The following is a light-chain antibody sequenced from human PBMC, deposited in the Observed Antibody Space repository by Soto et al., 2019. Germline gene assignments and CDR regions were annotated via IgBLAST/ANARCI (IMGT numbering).Light chain of an antibody. CDR3: QQRSNWPPLT. J-gene: IGKJ4*01. CDR1: QSVSSKY. CDR2: DAS. Sequence: EIVLTQSPGTLSLSPGERATLSCRASQSVSSKYLAWYQQKPGQAPRLLIYDASNRATGIPARFSGSGSGTDFTLTISNLEPEDFAVYYCQQRSNWPPLTFGGGTKVEIK. V-gene: IGKV3-11*01.